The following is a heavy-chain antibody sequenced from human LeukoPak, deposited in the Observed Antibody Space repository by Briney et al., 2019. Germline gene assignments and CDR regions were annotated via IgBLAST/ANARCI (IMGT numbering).Heavy chain of an antibody. CDR1: GFTLSDHY. CDR3: AKDQDGYDSSGYYSHYYYGMDV. J-gene: IGHJ6*02. D-gene: IGHD3-22*01. CDR2: TRNRANSYTT. V-gene: IGHV3-72*01. Sequence: GGSLRLSCAASGFTLSDHYTDWVRQAPGKGLEWVGRTRNRANSYTTDYAASVKGRFTISRDDLKSSLYLQMNSLRTEDTAVYYCAKDQDGYDSSGYYSHYYYGMDVWGQGTTVTVSS.